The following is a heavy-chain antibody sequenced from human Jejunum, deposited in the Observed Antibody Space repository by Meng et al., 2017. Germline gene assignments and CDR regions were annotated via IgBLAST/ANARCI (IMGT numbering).Heavy chain of an antibody. D-gene: IGHD1-26*01. J-gene: IGHJ4*02. V-gene: IGHV3-74*01. CDR1: GFTFSNFW. Sequence: EVQLVDAGGGLVHPGGSLRLSCAASGFTFSNFWLQWVRQAPGKGLVWVSRINIDGSSTDYADSVKGRFTISRDDAKNTLYLQMNSLRVEDTAVYYCTRTGSYRYDFWGQGTLVTVPS. CDR2: INIDGSST. CDR3: TRTGSYRYDF.